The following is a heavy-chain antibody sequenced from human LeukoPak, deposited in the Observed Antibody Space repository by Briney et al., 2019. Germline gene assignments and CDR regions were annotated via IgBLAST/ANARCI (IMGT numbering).Heavy chain of an antibody. D-gene: IGHD6-19*01. CDR2: LYSGGST. CDR1: GFTVSSSF. J-gene: IGHJ4*02. CDR3: ARGISTSGWLDY. Sequence: GGSLRLSCAASGFTVSSSFMSWVRQAPGKDLEWVSLLYSGGSTYYADSVKGRFTISRDNSKNTLYLQMNSLRAEDTAVYYCARGISTSGWLDYWGQGTLVTVSS. V-gene: IGHV3-53*01.